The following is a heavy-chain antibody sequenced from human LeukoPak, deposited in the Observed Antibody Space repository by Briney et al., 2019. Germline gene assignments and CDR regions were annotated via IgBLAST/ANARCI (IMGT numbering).Heavy chain of an antibody. CDR2: INTNTGNP. D-gene: IGHD3-9*01. J-gene: IGHJ6*02. CDR3: ARDGTPHYDITYYYYGMDV. CDR1: GYTFTSYA. V-gene: IGHV7-4-1*02. Sequence: ASVKVSCKASGYTFTSYAMNWVRQAPGQGLEWMGWINTNTGNPTYAQGFTGRFVFSLDTSVSTAYLQISSLKAEDTAVYYCARDGTPHYDITYYYYGMDVWGQGATVTVSS.